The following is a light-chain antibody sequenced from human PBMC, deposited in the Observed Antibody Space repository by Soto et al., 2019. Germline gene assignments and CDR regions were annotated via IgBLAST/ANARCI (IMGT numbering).Light chain of an antibody. Sequence: EIVLTQSPGTLSLSPGERATLSCRASQSVSSSYLAWYQQKPGQATRLLIYGASSRATGIPDRFSGSGSGTDFTLTISRLEPEDFAVYYWQHYGSSPWTFGQGTKVEIK. J-gene: IGKJ1*01. CDR2: GAS. V-gene: IGKV3-20*01. CDR1: QSVSSSY. CDR3: QHYGSSPWT.